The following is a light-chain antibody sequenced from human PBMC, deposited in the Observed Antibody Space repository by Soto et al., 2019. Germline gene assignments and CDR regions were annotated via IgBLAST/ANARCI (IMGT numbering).Light chain of an antibody. CDR3: QHYNTPWT. J-gene: IGKJ1*01. V-gene: IGKV1-5*03. CDR2: KAS. CDR1: QGISNW. Sequence: DIQMTQSPSTLSASVGDRVTITCRASQGISNWLAWYQQKPGKAPKLLIYKASGLESGVPSRFSGSGSGTEFTLTISSLQPDDFATYYCQHYNTPWTFGQGTKVEIK.